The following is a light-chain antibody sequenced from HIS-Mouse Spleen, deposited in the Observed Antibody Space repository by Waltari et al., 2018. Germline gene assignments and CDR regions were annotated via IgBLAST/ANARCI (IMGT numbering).Light chain of an antibody. CDR3: QQYNNWWT. J-gene: IGKJ1*01. CDR1: QSVSSN. V-gene: IGKV3-15*01. CDR2: GAS. Sequence: EIVMTPSPATLSVSPGERAPLSCRASQSVSSNLAWYQQNPGQAPRLLIYGASSGAAGIPARFSGSGSGTEFTTTSSSLPSEDFAVYYCQQYNNWWTFGQGTKVEIK.